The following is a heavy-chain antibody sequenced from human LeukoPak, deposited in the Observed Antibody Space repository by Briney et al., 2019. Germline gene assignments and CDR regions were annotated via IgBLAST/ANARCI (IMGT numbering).Heavy chain of an antibody. CDR2: ISSSGSTI. CDR3: ASLLGGAAAGTDFDY. CDR1: GFTFSSYE. V-gene: IGHV3-48*03. Sequence: PGGSLRLSCAASGFTFSSYEMNWVRQAPGKGLEWVSYISSSGSTIYYADSVKGRFTISRDNAKNSLYLQMNSLRAEDTAVYYCASLLGGAAAGTDFDYWGQGTLVTVSS. J-gene: IGHJ4*02. D-gene: IGHD6-13*01.